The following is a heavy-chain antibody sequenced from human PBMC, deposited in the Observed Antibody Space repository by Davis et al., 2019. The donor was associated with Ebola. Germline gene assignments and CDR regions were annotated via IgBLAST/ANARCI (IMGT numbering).Heavy chain of an antibody. V-gene: IGHV5-51*01. CDR1: GYTFINYW. CDR2: INPPDSKT. J-gene: IGHJ4*01. D-gene: IGHD3-22*01. CDR3: AREVTPNRGDSSAYYYDY. Sequence: GESLKISCRGSGYTFINYWIGWVRQMPGKGLEWMGIINPPDSKTKYNPSFQGQVTISADKSINTAYLQWSSLKASDTAMYYCAREVTPNRGDSSAYYYDYWGHGTLVTVSS.